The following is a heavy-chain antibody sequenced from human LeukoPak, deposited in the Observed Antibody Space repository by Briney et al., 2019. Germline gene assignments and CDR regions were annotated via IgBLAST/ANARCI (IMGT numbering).Heavy chain of an antibody. CDR3: ASHGTNPGGSGSYLLPDY. CDR2: IYPGDSDT. J-gene: IGHJ4*02. Sequence: GESLKISCKGSGYSFTSYWIGWVRQMPGKALEWMGIIYPGDSDTRYSPSFQGQVTISADKSISTAYLQWSSLKASDTAMYYCASHGTNPGGSGSYLLPDYWGQGTLVTVSS. V-gene: IGHV5-51*01. D-gene: IGHD1-26*01. CDR1: GYSFTSYW.